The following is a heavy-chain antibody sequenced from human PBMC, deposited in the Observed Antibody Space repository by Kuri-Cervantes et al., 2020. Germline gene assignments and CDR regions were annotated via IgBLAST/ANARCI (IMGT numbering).Heavy chain of an antibody. Sequence: GGSLRLSCAASGFTFSSYGMHWVRQAPGKGLEWVAVISYDGSNKYYADSVKGRFTISRDNAKNSLYLQMNSLRAEDTAVYYCARGDDAFDIWGQGTMVTVSS. CDR1: GFTFSSYG. CDR3: ARGDDAFDI. CDR2: ISYDGSNK. V-gene: IGHV3-30*03. J-gene: IGHJ3*02.